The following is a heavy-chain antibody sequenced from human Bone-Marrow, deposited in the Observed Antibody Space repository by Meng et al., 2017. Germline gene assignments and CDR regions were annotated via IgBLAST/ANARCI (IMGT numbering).Heavy chain of an antibody. Sequence: GESLKISCKGSGYSFTSYWIGWVLQMPGKGLEWMVIIYPGDSDTRYSPSFQGQVTISADKSISTAYLQWSSLKASDTAMYYCASTITMVRGVRDYYYYGMDVWGQGTTVTVSS. CDR2: IYPGDSDT. D-gene: IGHD3-10*01. V-gene: IGHV5-51*01. CDR3: ASTITMVRGVRDYYYYGMDV. CDR1: GYSFTSYW. J-gene: IGHJ6*02.